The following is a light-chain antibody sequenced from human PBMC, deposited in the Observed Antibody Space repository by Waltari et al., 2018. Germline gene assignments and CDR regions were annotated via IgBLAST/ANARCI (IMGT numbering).Light chain of an antibody. CDR3: QQLNSYPRT. CDR2: AAS. V-gene: IGKV1-9*01. CDR1: QGISSY. Sequence: DIQLTQSPSFLSASVGDRVTITCRASQGISSYLAWYQQKPGKAPKLLIYAASTLQSGVPSRFSGSGSGKEFTLTISSLQPEDFATYYCQQLNSYPRTFGQGTKLEIK. J-gene: IGKJ2*01.